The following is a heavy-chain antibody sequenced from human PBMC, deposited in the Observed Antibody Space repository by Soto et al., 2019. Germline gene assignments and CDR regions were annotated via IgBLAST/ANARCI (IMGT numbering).Heavy chain of an antibody. J-gene: IGHJ4*02. V-gene: IGHV4-31*03. CDR1: GGSIRSGGYY. CDR3: ARGPSGDKVDY. D-gene: IGHD7-27*01. CDR2: IYYSGST. Sequence: SETLSLTCTFSGGSIRSGGYYLSWIRQHPGKGLEWIGYIYYSGSTYYNPSLKSRVTISVDTSKNQFSLKLSSVTAADTAVYYCARGPSGDKVDYWGQGIQVTVSS.